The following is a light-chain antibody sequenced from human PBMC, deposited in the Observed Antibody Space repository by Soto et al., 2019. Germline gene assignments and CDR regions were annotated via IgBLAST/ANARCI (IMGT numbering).Light chain of an antibody. Sequence: QSALTQPASVSGSPGQSITMSCSGTSSDVGNYNYVSWYQQHPGKAPKLIIFDVSNRPSGISNRFSGSKSGNTASLTISGLQAEDEADYYCSSYTSTSTVIFGGGTKLTVL. V-gene: IGLV2-14*01. J-gene: IGLJ2*01. CDR2: DVS. CDR3: SSYTSTSTVI. CDR1: SSDVGNYNY.